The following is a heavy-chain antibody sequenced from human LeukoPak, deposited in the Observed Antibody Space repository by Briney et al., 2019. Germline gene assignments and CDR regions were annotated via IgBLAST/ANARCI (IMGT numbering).Heavy chain of an antibody. V-gene: IGHV1-8*01. J-gene: IGHJ6*03. Sequence: GASVKVSCKASGYTFTSYDINWVRQATGQGLEWMGWMNPNSSNTGYAQKFQGRVTMTRNTSISTAYMELSSLRSEDTAVYYCARGVGAWTYYYMDVWGKGTTVTVSS. CDR2: MNPNSSNT. D-gene: IGHD3-16*01. CDR3: ARGVGAWTYYYMDV. CDR1: GYTFTSYD.